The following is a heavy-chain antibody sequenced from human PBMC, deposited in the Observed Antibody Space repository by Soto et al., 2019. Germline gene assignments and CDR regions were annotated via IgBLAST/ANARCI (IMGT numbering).Heavy chain of an antibody. CDR3: STAMTNYYYSYRMDV. Sequence: GGSRTLSFAASRFTVIRNYMNWFLQAPGKGPEWVSVIYSGGSTYYADPVKGRFTIFRDNSKNTLHLQMNSLRAEDTAVYYCSTAMTNYYYSYRMDVWGQGTPVTVS. V-gene: IGHV3-53*01. D-gene: IGHD3-22*01. CDR2: IYSGGST. J-gene: IGHJ6*02. CDR1: RFTVIRNY.